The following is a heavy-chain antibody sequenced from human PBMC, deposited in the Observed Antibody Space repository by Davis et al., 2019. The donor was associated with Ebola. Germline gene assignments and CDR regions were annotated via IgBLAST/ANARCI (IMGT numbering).Heavy chain of an antibody. J-gene: IGHJ6*02. Sequence: GESLKISCAASGFTFSSYSMNWVRQAPGKGLEWVSSISSSSSYIYYADSVKGRFTISRDNSKNTLYLQMNSLRSEDTAVYYCARATLTIAYTVTTASGMDVWGQGTTVTVSS. CDR2: ISSSSSYI. CDR1: GFTFSSYS. CDR3: ARATLTIAYTVTTASGMDV. V-gene: IGHV3-21*04. D-gene: IGHD4-11*01.